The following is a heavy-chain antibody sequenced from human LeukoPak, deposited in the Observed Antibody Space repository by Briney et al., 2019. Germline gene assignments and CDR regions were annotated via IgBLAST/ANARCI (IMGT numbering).Heavy chain of an antibody. CDR3: ARGRQDVTMIVVVMTAVSYYLDV. CDR2: MNPSGST. D-gene: IGHD3-22*01. J-gene: IGHJ6*03. CDR1: GGSFSGYY. V-gene: IGHV4-34*01. Sequence: SETLSLTCAVYGGSFSGYYWTWIRQTPERGLEWIGEMNPSGSTSYNPSLKSRVTISVDTSKNQFSLKLSSVTAADMAVYYCARGRQDVTMIVVVMTAVSYYLDVWGKGTTVTVS.